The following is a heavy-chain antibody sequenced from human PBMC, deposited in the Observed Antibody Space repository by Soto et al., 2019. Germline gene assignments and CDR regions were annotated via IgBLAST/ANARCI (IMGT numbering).Heavy chain of an antibody. J-gene: IGHJ3*02. V-gene: IGHV3-7*01. D-gene: IGHD6-6*01. CDR2: IKQDGSEK. CDR3: ARDYVPDLPHAAALDAFDI. Sequence: PGGSLRLSCAASGFTFSSYWMSWVRQAPGKGLEWVANIKQDGSEKYYVDSVKGRFTISRDNAKNSLYLQMNSLRAEDTAVYHCARDYVPDLPHAAALDAFDIWGQGTMVTVSS. CDR1: GFTFSSYW.